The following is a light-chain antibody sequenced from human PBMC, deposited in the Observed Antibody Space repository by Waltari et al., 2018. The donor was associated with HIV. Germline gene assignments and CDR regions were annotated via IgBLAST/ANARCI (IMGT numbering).Light chain of an antibody. Sequence: ENVLTQSPATLSVSPGGRATLSCRASQSIASSSLAWYQQKPGQAPRLLIYGASNRATGIPDRFSGSGSGTDFTLTITRLEPEDFAVYFCQQYGSSPYTFDQGTKLEIK. J-gene: IGKJ2*01. CDR2: GAS. V-gene: IGKV3-20*01. CDR3: QQYGSSPYT. CDR1: QSIASSS.